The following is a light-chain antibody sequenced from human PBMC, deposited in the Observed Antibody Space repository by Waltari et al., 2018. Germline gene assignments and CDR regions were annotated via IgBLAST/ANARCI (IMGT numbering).Light chain of an antibody. CDR3: QSYDSSNHVV. Sequence: NFMLTQPHSVSESRGKTVTISCTRSSGSIPSNYVKWYQQRPCTYPTTVIYEDNQRPSGVPDRCSGSIDSSSNSASLTISGLKTEDEADYYCQSYDSSNHVVFGGGTKLTVL. CDR2: EDN. J-gene: IGLJ2*01. V-gene: IGLV6-57*01. CDR1: SGSIPSNY.